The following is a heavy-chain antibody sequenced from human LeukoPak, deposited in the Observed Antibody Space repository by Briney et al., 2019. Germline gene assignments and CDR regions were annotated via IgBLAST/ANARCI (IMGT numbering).Heavy chain of an antibody. CDR1: GGSISSSSYY. CDR3: VRSGGYCYGSACRVEYFDL. Sequence: SETLSLTCTVSGGSISSSSYYWGWIRQPPGKGLEWIGSIYYSGSTYYNPSLKSRVTMSVDTPKNQFSLKLSSVIAADTAVYYCVRSGGYCYGSACRVEYFDLWGRGTLVSVSS. J-gene: IGHJ2*01. CDR2: IYYSGST. V-gene: IGHV4-39*01. D-gene: IGHD5-18*01.